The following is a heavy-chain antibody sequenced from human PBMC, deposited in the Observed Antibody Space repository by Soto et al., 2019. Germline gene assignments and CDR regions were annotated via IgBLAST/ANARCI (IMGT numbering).Heavy chain of an antibody. J-gene: IGHJ6*03. D-gene: IGHD3-10*01. CDR2: ISWSSGSI. Sequence: GGSLRLSFAASGFTFDDYAMDWVRQAPGKGLEWVSGISWSSGSIGYADSVKGRFTISRDNAKNSLYLQMNSLRAEDTALYYCAKDPRTYYYGSGSRRPYYYYMDVWGKGTTVTVSS. CDR1: GFTFDDYA. V-gene: IGHV3-9*01. CDR3: AKDPRTYYYGSGSRRPYYYYMDV.